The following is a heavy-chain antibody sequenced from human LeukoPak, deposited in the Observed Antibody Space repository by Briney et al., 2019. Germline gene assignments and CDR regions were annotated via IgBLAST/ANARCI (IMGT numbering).Heavy chain of an antibody. V-gene: IGHV4-39*07. CDR1: GGSISSSSYY. CDR2: IYYSGST. CDR3: ARGLTLGRGTPPFDY. J-gene: IGHJ4*02. Sequence: SETLSLTCTVSGGSISSSSYYWGWIRQPPGKGLEWIGSIYYSGSTYYNPSLKSRVTISVDTSENQFSLKLSSVAAADTAVYYCARGLTLGRGTPPFDYWGQGTLVTVSS. D-gene: IGHD2-15*01.